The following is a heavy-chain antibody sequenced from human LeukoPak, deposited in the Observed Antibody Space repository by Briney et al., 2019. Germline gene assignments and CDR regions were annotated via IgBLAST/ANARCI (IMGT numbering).Heavy chain of an antibody. CDR1: GFTFNSYS. J-gene: IGHJ6*02. Sequence: PGGSLRLSCAASGFTFNSYSMNWVRQAPGKGLEWVSSISSSSTYIYYADSIKGRFTISRDNAKNSLYLQMNSLRVEDTAVYYCARDQYYDSSGYSNYYYGMDVWGQGTTVTVSS. CDR3: ARDQYYDSSGYSNYYYGMDV. V-gene: IGHV3-21*01. CDR2: ISSSSTYI. D-gene: IGHD3-22*01.